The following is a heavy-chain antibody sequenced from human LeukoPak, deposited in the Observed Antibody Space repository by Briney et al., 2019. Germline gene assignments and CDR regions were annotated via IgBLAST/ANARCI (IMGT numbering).Heavy chain of an antibody. CDR3: ARGYQLPLYYYYYYMDV. CDR1: GGSFSGYY. CDR2: INHSGST. D-gene: IGHD2-2*01. Sequence: SETLSLTCAVYGGSFSGYYWSWIRQPPGKGLEWIGEINHSGSTNYNPSLKSRVTISVDTSKNQFSLKLSSVTAADTAVYYCARGYQLPLYYYYYYMDVWGKGTTVTVSS. V-gene: IGHV4-34*01. J-gene: IGHJ6*03.